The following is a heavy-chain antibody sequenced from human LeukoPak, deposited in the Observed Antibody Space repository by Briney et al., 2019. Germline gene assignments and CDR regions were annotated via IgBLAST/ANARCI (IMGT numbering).Heavy chain of an antibody. J-gene: IGHJ2*01. CDR3: ARVGGGYYDSSGYYRDWYFDL. V-gene: IGHV4-30-2*01. CDR2: IYHSGST. Sequence: SETLSLTCAVSGGSISSGGYSWSWLRQPPGKGLEWIVYIYHSGSTYYNPSLKSRVTISVDRSKNQFSLKLSSVTAADTAVYYCARVGGGYYDSSGYYRDWYFDLWGRGTLVTVSS. CDR1: GGSISSGGYS. D-gene: IGHD3-22*01.